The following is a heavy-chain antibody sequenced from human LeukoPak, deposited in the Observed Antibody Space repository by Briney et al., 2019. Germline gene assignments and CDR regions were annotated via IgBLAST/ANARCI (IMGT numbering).Heavy chain of an antibody. Sequence: PGGSLRLSCAASGFTFSSYWMSWVRQAPGKGLEWVANIKQDGSEKYYVDSVKGRFTISRDNAKNSLYLQMNSLRAEDTAVYYCARDGREDDWGSRWTPIDYWGQGTLVTVSS. V-gene: IGHV3-7*01. CDR1: GFTFSSYW. CDR3: ARDGREDDWGSRWTPIDY. CDR2: IKQDGSEK. J-gene: IGHJ4*02. D-gene: IGHD7-27*01.